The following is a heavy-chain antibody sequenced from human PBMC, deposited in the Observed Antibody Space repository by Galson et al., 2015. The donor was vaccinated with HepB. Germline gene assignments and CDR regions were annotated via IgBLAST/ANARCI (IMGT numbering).Heavy chain of an antibody. D-gene: IGHD1-26*01. V-gene: IGHV4-59*01. Sequence: ETLSLTCTVSGGSISGSYWGWIRQSPGKGLEWIGYIYYVGSTNYNPTNYSPSLKSRVTISVDTSKNQFSLKLTSVTAADTAFYDCVRSVGATPYAFDIWGQGTVVTVSS. J-gene: IGHJ3*02. CDR2: IYYVGST. CDR3: VRSVGATPYAFDI. CDR1: GGSISGSY.